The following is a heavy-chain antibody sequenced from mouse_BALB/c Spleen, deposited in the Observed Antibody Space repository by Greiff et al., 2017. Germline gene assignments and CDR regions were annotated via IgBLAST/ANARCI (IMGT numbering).Heavy chain of an antibody. CDR2: IDPSDSYT. V-gene: IGHV1-69*02. CDR3: ARRYGNYEDYAMDY. CDR1: GYTFTSYW. J-gene: IGHJ4*01. D-gene: IGHD2-10*02. Sequence: VQLQQPGAELVKPGASVKLSCKASGYTFTSYWMHWVKQRPGQGLEWIGEIDPSDSYTNYNQKFKGKATLTVDKSSSTAYMQLSSLTSEDSAVYYCARRYGNYEDYAMDYWGQGTSVTVSS.